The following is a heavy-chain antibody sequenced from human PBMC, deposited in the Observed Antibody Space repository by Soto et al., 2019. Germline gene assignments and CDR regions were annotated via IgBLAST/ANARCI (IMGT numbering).Heavy chain of an antibody. CDR3: ARDVLLWFGADYYYYGMDV. Sequence: QVQLVQSGAEVKKPGASVKVSCKASGYTFTSYGISWVRQAPGQGLEWMGWISAYNGNTNYAQKLQGRVAMTTDTSTSTAYMELRSLRSDDTAVYYCARDVLLWFGADYYYYGMDVWGQGTTVTVSS. CDR1: GYTFTSYG. D-gene: IGHD3-10*01. V-gene: IGHV1-18*04. CDR2: ISAYNGNT. J-gene: IGHJ6*02.